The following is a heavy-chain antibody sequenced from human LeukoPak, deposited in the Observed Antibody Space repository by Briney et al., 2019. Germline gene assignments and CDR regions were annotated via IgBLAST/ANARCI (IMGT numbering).Heavy chain of an antibody. Sequence: ASVKVSCKASGYTFTSYGISWVRQAPGQGLEWMGWISGYNGNTNYAQTLQGRVTMTTDTSTSTVYMELRSLRSDDTAVYYCARDRAVTMREVPKYNWFDPWGQGTLVTVSS. D-gene: IGHD4-17*01. CDR3: ARDRAVTMREVPKYNWFDP. J-gene: IGHJ5*02. V-gene: IGHV1-18*04. CDR2: ISGYNGNT. CDR1: GYTFTSYG.